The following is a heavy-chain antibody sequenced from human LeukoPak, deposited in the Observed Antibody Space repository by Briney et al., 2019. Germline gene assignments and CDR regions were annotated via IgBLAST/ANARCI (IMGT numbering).Heavy chain of an antibody. Sequence: ASVKVSCKASGYTFTSYDIHWVRQATGQGLEWMGRMNPNRGDTDYAQKFQGRVTMTRDTSISTAYMELSSLRSEDTALYYCARDGIAARRSGGGNWFDPWGQGTLVTVSS. J-gene: IGHJ5*02. V-gene: IGHV1-8*01. CDR1: GYTFTSYD. CDR3: ARDGIAARRSGGGNWFDP. CDR2: MNPNRGDT. D-gene: IGHD6-6*01.